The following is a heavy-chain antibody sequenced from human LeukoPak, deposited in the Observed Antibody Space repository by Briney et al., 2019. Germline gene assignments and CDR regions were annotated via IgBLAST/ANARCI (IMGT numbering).Heavy chain of an antibody. J-gene: IGHJ5*02. CDR1: GYTFTGYY. CDR3: ARDNSGGSTWWFDP. D-gene: IGHD2-15*01. V-gene: IGHV1-46*01. CDR2: INPSGSYT. Sequence: ASVKVFCKASGYTFTGYYMHWVRQAPGQGLEWMGIINPSGSYTSYAQKFQGRVTMTRDTSTSTVYMELSSLRSEDTAVYYCARDNSGGSTWWFDPWGQGTLVTVSS.